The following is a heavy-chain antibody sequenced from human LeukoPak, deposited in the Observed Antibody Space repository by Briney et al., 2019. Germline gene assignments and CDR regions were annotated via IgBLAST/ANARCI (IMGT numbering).Heavy chain of an antibody. CDR2: ISYIGTT. CDR1: GDSFSSHY. Sequence: SETLSLTCAVSGDSFSSHYWTWIRQPPGRGLEWIGYISYIGTTNYNPSLKSRVTISIDTSRNQFSLKLSSVTTADTAVYYCARDLVTVTKGFDIWGLGTMVSVSS. J-gene: IGHJ3*02. CDR3: ARDLVTVTKGFDI. D-gene: IGHD4-17*01. V-gene: IGHV4-59*11.